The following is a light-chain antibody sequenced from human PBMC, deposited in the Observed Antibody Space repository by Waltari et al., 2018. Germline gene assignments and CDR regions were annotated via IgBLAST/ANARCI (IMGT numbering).Light chain of an antibody. J-gene: IGLJ2*01. CDR1: SSNIAPYY. V-gene: IGLV1-47*01. CDR2: KNG. CDR3: AAWDDSLSGVI. Sequence: QSVLTQPPSASGTPGQRVTLPCSGSSSNIAPYYVSWSPLLPATAPTLPIYKNGQRPSGVPDRFSASKSGTSASLAISGLRSEDEADYYCAAWDDSLSGVIFGGGTKLTVL.